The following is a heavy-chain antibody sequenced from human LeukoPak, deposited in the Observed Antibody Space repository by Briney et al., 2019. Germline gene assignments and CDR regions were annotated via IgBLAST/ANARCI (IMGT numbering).Heavy chain of an antibody. J-gene: IGHJ4*02. CDR1: GGSNSSYY. D-gene: IGHD6-13*01. V-gene: IGHV4-4*07. CDR3: ARDLTYSSSWYFDY. CDR2: IYTSGST. Sequence: PSETLSLTCTVSGGSNSSYYWSWIRQPAGKGLEWIGRIYTSGSTNYNPSLKSRVTMSVDTSKNQFSLKLSSVTAADTAVYYCARDLTYSSSWYFDYWGQGTLVTVSS.